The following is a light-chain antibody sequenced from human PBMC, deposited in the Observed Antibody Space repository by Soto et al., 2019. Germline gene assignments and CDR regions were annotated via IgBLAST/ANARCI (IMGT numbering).Light chain of an antibody. CDR1: QGIRSA. V-gene: IGKV1-6*01. CDR3: QQSYSTPRT. CDR2: AAS. J-gene: IGKJ1*01. Sequence: AIQVTQSPSSLSASVGDRVTITCRTSQGIRSALGWYQQKPGKVPKLLIYAASTLQSGVPSRFSGSGSGRDFTLTISSLQPEDFATYYCQQSYSTPRTFGQGTKVEIK.